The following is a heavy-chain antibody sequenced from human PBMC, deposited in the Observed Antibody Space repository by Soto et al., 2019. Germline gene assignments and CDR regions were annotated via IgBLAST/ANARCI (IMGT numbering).Heavy chain of an antibody. D-gene: IGHD6-13*01. CDR1: GFTFSSYA. CDR2: ISGRGGST. Sequence: EVQLLESGGGLVQPGGSLRLSCAASGFTFSSYAMSWVRQAPGKGLEWVSAISGRGGSTYYADSVKGRFTISRDNSKNTLYLQMNSLSAEDTAVYYGAKDRGNWQQLGWLDPWGQGTIVTVSS. CDR3: AKDRGNWQQLGWLDP. V-gene: IGHV3-23*01. J-gene: IGHJ5*02.